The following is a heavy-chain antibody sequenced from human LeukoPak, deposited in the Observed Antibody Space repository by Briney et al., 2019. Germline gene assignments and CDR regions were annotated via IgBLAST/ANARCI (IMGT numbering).Heavy chain of an antibody. V-gene: IGHV4-4*07. D-gene: IGHD2-21*01. CDR1: GASITSYY. J-gene: IGHJ4*02. CDR3: ARGAYYPGDDD. Sequence: TSETLSLTCTASGASITSYYWSWIRQPAGKGLEWIGRIYDRGSINYNPSLKSRATISVDMSKNQFSLRLTSVTAADTAVYYCARGAYYPGDDDWGQGTLVTVSS. CDR2: IYDRGSI.